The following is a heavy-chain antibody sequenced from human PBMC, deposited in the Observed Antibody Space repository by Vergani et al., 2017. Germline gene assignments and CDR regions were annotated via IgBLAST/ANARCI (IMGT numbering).Heavy chain of an antibody. CDR3: ARSPGIAAAADYYGMDV. J-gene: IGHJ6*02. Sequence: QLQLQESGPGLVKPSETLSLTCTVSGGSISSSSYYWGWIRQPPGKGLEWIGSIYYSGSTYYNPSLKSRVTISVDTSKNQFSLKLSSVTAADTAVYYCARSPGIAAAADYYGMDVWGQGTTVTVSS. CDR2: IYYSGST. CDR1: GGSISSSSYY. D-gene: IGHD6-13*01. V-gene: IGHV4-39*07.